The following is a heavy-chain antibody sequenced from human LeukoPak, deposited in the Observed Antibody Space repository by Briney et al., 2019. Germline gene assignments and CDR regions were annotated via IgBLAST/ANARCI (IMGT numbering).Heavy chain of an antibody. J-gene: IGHJ4*02. V-gene: IGHV3-66*01. CDR1: GFTVSSNY. CDR2: IYGGGST. D-gene: IGHD3-10*01. CDR3: ARGGYYGSGSYYRDC. Sequence: GGSLRLSCAASGFTVSSNYMSWVRQAPGKGLEWVSVIYGGGSTYYADSVKGRFTISRDNSKNTLYLQMNSLRAEDTAVYYCARGGYYGSGSYYRDCWGQGTLVTVSS.